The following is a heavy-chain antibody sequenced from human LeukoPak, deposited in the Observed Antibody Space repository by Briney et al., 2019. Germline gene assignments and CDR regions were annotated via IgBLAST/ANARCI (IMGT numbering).Heavy chain of an antibody. CDR3: SAGPSGWTEFFQH. D-gene: IGHD6-19*01. CDR2: IRSKANNYAT. J-gene: IGHJ1*01. V-gene: IGHV3-73*01. Sequence: GGSLRLSCAAPGFTLSDYTMHWVRQASGKGLEWVARIRSKANNYATEYGPSVKGRFTTSRDDAKNTAYLQMNSLKTEDTAIYYCSAGPSGWTEFFQHWGQGTLVTVSS. CDR1: GFTLSDYT.